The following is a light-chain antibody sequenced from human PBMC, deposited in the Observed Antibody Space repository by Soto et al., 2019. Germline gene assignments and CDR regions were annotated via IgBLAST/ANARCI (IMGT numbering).Light chain of an antibody. Sequence: ENVLTQSPGTLSLSPGERATLSCRASQSVPINFLAWYQQKPGQAPRLLIYGASTRAAGVPDRFSGSGSVTDFTRIITGLEPEDFALYYCQQYRRSALKCTFGQGTKM. CDR1: QSVPINF. CDR3: QQYRRSALKCT. CDR2: GAS. V-gene: IGKV3-20*01. J-gene: IGKJ2*02.